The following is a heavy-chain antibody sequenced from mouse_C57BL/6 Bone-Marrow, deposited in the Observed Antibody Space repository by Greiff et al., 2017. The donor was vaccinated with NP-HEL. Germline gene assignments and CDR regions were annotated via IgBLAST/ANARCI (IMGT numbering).Heavy chain of an antibody. Sequence: DVKLVESGGGLVKPGGSLKLSCAASGFTFSSYAMSWVRQTPEKRLEWVATISDGGSYTYYPDNVKGRFTISRDNAKNNLYLQMSHLKSEDTAMYYCARDYYGYVWDAMDYWGQGTSVTVSS. CDR2: ISDGGSYT. D-gene: IGHD2-2*01. J-gene: IGHJ4*01. CDR3: ARDYYGYVWDAMDY. V-gene: IGHV5-4*01. CDR1: GFTFSSYA.